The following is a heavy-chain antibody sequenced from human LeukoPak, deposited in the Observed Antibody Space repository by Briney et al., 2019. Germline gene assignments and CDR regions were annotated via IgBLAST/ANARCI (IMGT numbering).Heavy chain of an antibody. V-gene: IGHV3-23*01. CDR3: AKDSPVLTY. CDR1: GFTFDDYA. CDR2: ISGGAYST. Sequence: PGGSLRLSCAASGFTFDDYAMHWVRQAPGKGLEWVSAISGGAYSTYYADSVKGRFTISRDNSRNTLYLQMNSLRAEDTAVYYCAKDSPVLTYWGQGTLVTVSS. J-gene: IGHJ4*02.